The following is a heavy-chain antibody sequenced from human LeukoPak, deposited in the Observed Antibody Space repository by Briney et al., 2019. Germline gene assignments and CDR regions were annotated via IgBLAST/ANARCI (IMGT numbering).Heavy chain of an antibody. Sequence: GGSLRLSCAASGFTFSSYGMHWVRQAPGKALECGAVISYDGSNKYYADSVKGRFTISRDNSKNTLYLQMNSLRAEDTAVYYCAKVSIAVAGSFDYWGQGTLVTVS. CDR3: AKVSIAVAGSFDY. D-gene: IGHD6-19*01. V-gene: IGHV3-30*18. CDR1: GFTFSSYG. CDR2: ISYDGSNK. J-gene: IGHJ4*02.